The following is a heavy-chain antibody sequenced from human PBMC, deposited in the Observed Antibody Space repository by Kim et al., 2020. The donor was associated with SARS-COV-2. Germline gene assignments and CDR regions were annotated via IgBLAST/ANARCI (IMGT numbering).Heavy chain of an antibody. CDR3: ARDRLGYCSSNSGFTLNY. D-gene: IGHD2-2*02. Sequence: KGRCTISRDNSKNTLDLQMNSLRAEDTAVYYCARDRLGYCSSNSGFTLNYWGQGTLVTVSS. J-gene: IGHJ4*02. V-gene: IGHV3-30*07.